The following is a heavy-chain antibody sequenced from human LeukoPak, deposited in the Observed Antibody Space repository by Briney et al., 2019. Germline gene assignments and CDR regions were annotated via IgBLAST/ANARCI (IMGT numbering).Heavy chain of an antibody. V-gene: IGHV3-48*03. CDR3: ARDFYYGSGRFDY. CDR1: GFTFSNYE. Sequence: GGSLRLSCAVSGFTFSNYEMNWVRQAPGKGLEWVSYISSGGSTIYYADSVKGRFTISRDNAKNSLYLQMNSLRAEDTAIYYCARDFYYGSGRFDYWGQGTLVTVSS. D-gene: IGHD3-10*01. CDR2: ISSGGSTI. J-gene: IGHJ4*02.